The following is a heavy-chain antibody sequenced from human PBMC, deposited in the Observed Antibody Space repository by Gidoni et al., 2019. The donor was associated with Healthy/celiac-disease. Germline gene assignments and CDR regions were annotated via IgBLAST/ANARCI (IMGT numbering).Heavy chain of an antibody. V-gene: IGHV3-66*01. CDR1: GLPVSSNY. CDR3: ARDPDYGGNRLEAFDI. Sequence: EVQLVESGGGSVQPGGSLRLSCAASGLPVSSNYMSWVRQAPGKGLEWVSVIYSGGSTYYADSVKGRFTISRDNSKNTLYLQMNSLRAEDTAVYYCARDPDYGGNRLEAFDIWGQGTMVTVSS. CDR2: IYSGGST. J-gene: IGHJ3*02. D-gene: IGHD4-17*01.